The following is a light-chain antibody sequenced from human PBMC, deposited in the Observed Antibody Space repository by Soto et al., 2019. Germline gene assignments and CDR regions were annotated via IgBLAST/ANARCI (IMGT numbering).Light chain of an antibody. J-gene: IGKJ1*01. CDR3: QQRSNWPGT. Sequence: EIVMTQSPATLSLSPGAGATLSCRARQSVSSYLAWYQQTPGQAPRLLIYGASNRATGIPGRFSGSGSGTDFTLTISSLEPEDFAVYYCQQRSNWPGTFGQGTKVDI. V-gene: IGKV3-11*01. CDR1: QSVSSY. CDR2: GAS.